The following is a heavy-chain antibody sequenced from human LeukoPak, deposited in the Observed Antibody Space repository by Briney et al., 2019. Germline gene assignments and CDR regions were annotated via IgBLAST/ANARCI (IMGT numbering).Heavy chain of an antibody. CDR2: INHSGST. V-gene: IGHV4-34*01. CDR3: ASIVPAAIPY. D-gene: IGHD2-2*01. CDR1: GGSLSGYY. J-gene: IGHJ4*02. Sequence: SETLSLTRAVYGGSLSGYYWSLIRQPPGKGLEWIGEINHSGSTNYNPSLKSRVTISVDTSKNQFSLKLSSVTAADTAVYYCASIVPAAIPYWGQGTLVTVSS.